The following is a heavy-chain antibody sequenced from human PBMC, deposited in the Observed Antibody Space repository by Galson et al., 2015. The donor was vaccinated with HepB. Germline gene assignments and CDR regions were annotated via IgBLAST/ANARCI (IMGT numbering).Heavy chain of an antibody. Sequence: QSGAEVKKPGESLRISCQGSGYSFTKYWISWVRQMPGKGLECMGRIDPSDSYTNYSPSFQGHVTTSADKSINTAYLQWSSLKASDTAMYYCARHYNWGAVPTLGEYFQYWGQGTLVTVSS. CDR3: ARHYNWGAVPTLGEYFQY. CDR2: IDPSDSYT. V-gene: IGHV5-10-1*01. CDR1: GYSFTKYW. J-gene: IGHJ1*01. D-gene: IGHD1-20*01.